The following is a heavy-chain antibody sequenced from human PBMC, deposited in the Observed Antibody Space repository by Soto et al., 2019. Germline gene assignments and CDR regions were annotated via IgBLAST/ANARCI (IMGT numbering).Heavy chain of an antibody. CDR3: ASPGGGYSYHS. Sequence: EVQLVESGGDLVQPGGSLRLSCVASGLTFSDHYMDWVRQTPGKGLEWVGRSRNKANSYSTEYAASVKDRFIISRDDSKGAMYLQMNSLNTEDTAVYYCASPGGGYSYHSWGQGTLVSVSS. CDR2: SRNKANSYST. CDR1: GLTFSDHY. J-gene: IGHJ4*02. V-gene: IGHV3-72*01. D-gene: IGHD5-18*01.